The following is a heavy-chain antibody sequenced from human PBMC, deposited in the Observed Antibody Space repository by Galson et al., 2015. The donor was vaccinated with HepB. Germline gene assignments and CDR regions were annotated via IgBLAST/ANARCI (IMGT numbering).Heavy chain of an antibody. D-gene: IGHD6-13*01. CDR3: ARDGSVAAVDNWFDP. CDR1: GYTFTSYG. CDR2: ISAYNGNT. V-gene: IGHV1-18*04. Sequence: SVKVSCKASGYTFTSYGISWVRQAPGQGPEWMGWISAYNGNTNYAQKLQGRVTMTTDTSTSTAYMELRSLRSDDTAVYYCARDGSVAAVDNWFDPWGQGTLVTVSS. J-gene: IGHJ5*02.